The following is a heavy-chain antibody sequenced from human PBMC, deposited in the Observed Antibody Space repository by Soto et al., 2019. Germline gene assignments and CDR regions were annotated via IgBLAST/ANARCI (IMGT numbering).Heavy chain of an antibody. J-gene: IGHJ4*02. V-gene: IGHV4-59*01. D-gene: IGHD3-22*01. CDR2: IYNSGTT. CDR3: ARAPRLYYFDY. Sequence: SETLSLTCTVSGGSISSYYWSWIRQPPGKGLEWIGYIYNSGTTDYNPSLKSRVAISVDTSKNQFSLKVNSVTAADTAVYYCARAPRLYYFDYWGQGTLVTVSS. CDR1: GGSISSYY.